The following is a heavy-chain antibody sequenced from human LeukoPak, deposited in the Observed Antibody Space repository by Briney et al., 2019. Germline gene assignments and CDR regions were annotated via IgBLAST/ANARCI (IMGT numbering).Heavy chain of an antibody. J-gene: IGHJ4*02. D-gene: IGHD3-10*01. CDR1: GGSMSDNF. CDR2: IYPAGFT. CDR3: ARSSYYGAGNSPYDL. Sequence: PSETLSLTCTLSGGSMSDNFWNWIRQPAGKGLEWVGRIYPAGFTSYHPSLKSRFTMSIERSKNQFSLRLRSVSAADTAVYYCARSSYYGAGNSPYDLWGQGTLVTVSS. V-gene: IGHV4-4*07.